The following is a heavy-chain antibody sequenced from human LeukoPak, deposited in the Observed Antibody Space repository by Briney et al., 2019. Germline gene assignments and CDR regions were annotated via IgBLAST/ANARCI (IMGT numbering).Heavy chain of an antibody. Sequence: PGRSLRLSCAASGFTFDDYAMHWVRQAPGKGLEWVSGISWNSGSIGYADSVKGRFTNSRDNAKNSLYLQMNSLRAEDTALYYCAKATSPYSSSSIDHWGKGTLVTVSS. CDR3: AKATSPYSSSSIDH. CDR1: GFTFDDYA. D-gene: IGHD6-6*01. V-gene: IGHV3-9*01. J-gene: IGHJ4*02. CDR2: ISWNSGSI.